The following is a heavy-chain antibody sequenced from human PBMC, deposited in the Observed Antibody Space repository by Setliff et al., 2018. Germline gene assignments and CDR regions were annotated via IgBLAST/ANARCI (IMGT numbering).Heavy chain of an antibody. Sequence: ASVKVSCKASGYTFTSYDINWVRQATGRGLEWMGWMNPNSGNTGYAQKFQGRVTMTRNTSISTAYMELSSLRSEDTAVYYCARGRERDYNFWSGYYTYYYYGMDVWGQGTTVTVSS. J-gene: IGHJ6*02. CDR3: ARGRERDYNFWSGYYTYYYYGMDV. CDR2: MNPNSGNT. V-gene: IGHV1-8*02. D-gene: IGHD3-3*01. CDR1: GYTFTSYD.